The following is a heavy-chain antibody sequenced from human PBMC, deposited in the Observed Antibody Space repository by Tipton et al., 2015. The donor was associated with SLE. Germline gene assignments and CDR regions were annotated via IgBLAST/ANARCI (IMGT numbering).Heavy chain of an antibody. CDR3: ARDAFWSGYYYYYYYMDV. Sequence: SLRLSCAASGFTFSNCWMSWVRQAPGKGLEWVANIKQDGSEGYYVDSVKGRFTISRDNAKNSLYLQMNSLRAEDTAVYYCARDAFWSGYYYYYYYMDVWGKGTTVTVSS. J-gene: IGHJ6*03. D-gene: IGHD3-3*01. V-gene: IGHV3-7*01. CDR2: IKQDGSEG. CDR1: GFTFSNCW.